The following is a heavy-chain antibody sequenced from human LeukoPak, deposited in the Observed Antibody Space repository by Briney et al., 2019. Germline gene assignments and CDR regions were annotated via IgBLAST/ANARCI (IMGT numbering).Heavy chain of an antibody. V-gene: IGHV5-51*01. Sequence: LGESLKISCKGSGYSFTSYWIGWVRQMPGKGLEWMGIIYPGDSDTRYSPSFQGLVTISADKSISTAYLQWSSLKASDTAMYYCASPGPSSWYEEYAFDIWGQGTMVTVSS. CDR2: IYPGDSDT. CDR1: GYSFTSYW. J-gene: IGHJ3*02. D-gene: IGHD6-13*01. CDR3: ASPGPSSWYEEYAFDI.